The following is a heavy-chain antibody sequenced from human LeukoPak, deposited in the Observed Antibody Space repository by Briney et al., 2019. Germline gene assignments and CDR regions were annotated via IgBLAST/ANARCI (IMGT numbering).Heavy chain of an antibody. CDR3: ARYYYDSSGYYEYYFDY. D-gene: IGHD3-22*01. J-gene: IGHJ4*02. CDR2: ISYDGSNK. V-gene: IGHV3-30*03. Sequence: GGSLRLSCAASGFTFSSYAMSWVRQAPGKGLEWVAVISYDGSNKYYADSVKGRFTISRDNSKNMLYLQMNSLRAEDTAVYYCARYYYDSSGYYEYYFDYWGQGTLVTVSS. CDR1: GFTFSSYA.